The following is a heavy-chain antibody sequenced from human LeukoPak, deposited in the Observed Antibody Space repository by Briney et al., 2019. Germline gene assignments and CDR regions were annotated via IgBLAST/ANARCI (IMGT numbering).Heavy chain of an antibody. Sequence: NPSEILSLTCTVSGGSMDSFYWSWIRQSPGGGLEGIGYIYYSGTTNYNPSLRSRLIMSVDTSKNQFSLKLISVTAADTAVYYCARLARLTLIRGVTGYHSLDVWGKGTKVTVSS. CDR2: IYYSGTT. CDR1: GGSMDSFY. V-gene: IGHV4-59*01. CDR3: ARLARLTLIRGVTGYHSLDV. D-gene: IGHD3-10*01. J-gene: IGHJ6*04.